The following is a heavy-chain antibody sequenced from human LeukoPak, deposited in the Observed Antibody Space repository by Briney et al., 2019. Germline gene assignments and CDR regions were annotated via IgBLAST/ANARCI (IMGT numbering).Heavy chain of an antibody. CDR3: AKKGAAGTDY. Sequence: PGGSLRLSCAASGFTFTTYWMHWVRQAPGKGLVWVSHINSDGSITSYADSVKGRFTISRDNAKNTLYLQMNSLRAEDTAVYYCAKKGAAGTDYWGQGTLVTVSS. CDR1: GFTFTTYW. V-gene: IGHV3-74*01. CDR2: INSDGSIT. J-gene: IGHJ4*02. D-gene: IGHD6-13*01.